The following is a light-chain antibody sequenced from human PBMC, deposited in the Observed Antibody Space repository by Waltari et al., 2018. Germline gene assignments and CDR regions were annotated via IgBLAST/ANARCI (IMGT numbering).Light chain of an antibody. J-gene: IGLJ2*01. Sequence: QSALAQPPSVSGSPGQSVTFSCAGDSSNIGRFAFVSWYQQHPGKVPKLLIYDVRKRPSGVSARFSGSKAGNTASLTISGLQAEDEADYYCCSYAGSFDLVFGGGTKLTVL. CDR3: CSYAGSFDLV. CDR2: DVR. V-gene: IGLV2-11*01. CDR1: SSNIGRFAF.